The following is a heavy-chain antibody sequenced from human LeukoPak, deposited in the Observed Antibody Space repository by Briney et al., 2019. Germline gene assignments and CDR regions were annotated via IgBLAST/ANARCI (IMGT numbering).Heavy chain of an antibody. Sequence: GGSLRLSCAASGFTFSSYSMNWVRQAPGKGLEWVSYISSSSSTIYYADSVKGRFTISRANAKNSLSLQLSSLRDDDTAVYYCARDDGSGSYLGHWGQGTLVTVSS. CDR3: ARDDGSGSYLGH. J-gene: IGHJ4*02. D-gene: IGHD3-10*01. CDR2: ISSSSSTI. CDR1: GFTFSSYS. V-gene: IGHV3-48*02.